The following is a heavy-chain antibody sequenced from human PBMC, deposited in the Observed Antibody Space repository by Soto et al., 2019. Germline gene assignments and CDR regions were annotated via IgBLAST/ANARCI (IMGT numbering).Heavy chain of an antibody. CDR1: GFTFSSYS. J-gene: IGHJ4*02. CDR3: ATLYYDFWSGYYGY. V-gene: IGHV3-21*01. D-gene: IGHD3-3*01. CDR2: ISSSSSYI. Sequence: GGSLRLSCAASGFTFSSYSMNWVRQAPGKGLEWVSSISSSSSYIYYADSVKGRFTISRDNAKNSLYLQMNSLRAEDTAVYYCATLYYDFWSGYYGYCGQGTLVTVSS.